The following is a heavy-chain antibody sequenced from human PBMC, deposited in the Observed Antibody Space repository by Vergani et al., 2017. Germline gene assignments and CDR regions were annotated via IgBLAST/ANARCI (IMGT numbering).Heavy chain of an antibody. J-gene: IGHJ4*02. CDR2: IYSGGST. Sequence: EVQLVESGGGLVQPGGSLRLSCAASGFTVSSNYMSWVRQAPGKGMEWVSVIYSGGSTYYADSVKGRFTISRYNSKNTLYLQMNRLRAEDTAVYYFARSLGPRVYWGQGTLVTVSS. D-gene: IGHD1-26*01. V-gene: IGHV3-66*02. CDR3: ARSLGPRVY. CDR1: GFTVSSNY.